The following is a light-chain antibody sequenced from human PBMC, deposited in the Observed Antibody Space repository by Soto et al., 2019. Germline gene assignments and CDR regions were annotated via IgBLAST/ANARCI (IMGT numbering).Light chain of an antibody. V-gene: IGLV2-14*01. J-gene: IGLJ2*01. CDR3: SSYTSSSTLGVV. Sequence: QSALTQPASVSGSPGQSITISCTGTSSDVGGYNYVSWYHQHPGKAPKLMIYDVSNRPSGVSNRFSGSKSGNTASLTISGLQAEDEADYYCSSYTSSSTLGVVFGGGTKLTV. CDR1: SSDVGGYNY. CDR2: DVS.